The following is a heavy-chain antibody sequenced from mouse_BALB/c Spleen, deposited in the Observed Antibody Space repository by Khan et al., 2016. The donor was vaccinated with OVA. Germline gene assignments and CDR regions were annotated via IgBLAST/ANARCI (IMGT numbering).Heavy chain of an antibody. J-gene: IGHJ2*01. CDR2: IYPGNSDT. V-gene: IGHV1-5*01. Sequence: IQLVQSGTVLARPGASVKMSCKGSGYTFTNYWMHWVKQRSGQGLEWIGVIYPGNSDTNYNQKFKGKAKLTAVTSTSTAYMALTRLTKKDSAIYYFTRNGLGNYGSWDYWGQGTTLTVSA. CDR3: TRNGLGNYGSWDY. D-gene: IGHD2-1*01. CDR1: GYTFTNYW.